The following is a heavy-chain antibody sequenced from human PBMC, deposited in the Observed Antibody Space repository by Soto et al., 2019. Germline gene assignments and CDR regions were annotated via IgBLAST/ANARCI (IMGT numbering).Heavy chain of an antibody. D-gene: IGHD5-18*01. CDR2: IYYSGST. Sequence: QVQLQESGPGLVKPSQTLSLTCTVSGGSISSGGYYWSWIRQHPGKGLEWIGYIYYSGSTYYNPSLKSRGTISVDTSKNQFSLELSSVTAADTAVYYCARVGSGSYGQYWYFDLWGRGTLVTVSS. J-gene: IGHJ2*01. CDR1: GGSISSGGYY. CDR3: ARVGSGSYGQYWYFDL. V-gene: IGHV4-31*03.